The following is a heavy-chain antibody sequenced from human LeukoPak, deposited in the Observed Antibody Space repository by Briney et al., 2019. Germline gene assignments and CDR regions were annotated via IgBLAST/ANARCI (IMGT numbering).Heavy chain of an antibody. V-gene: IGHV3-30*04. Sequence: PGGSLRLSCAASGFTFSSYAMRWVRQAPGKGLEWVAVISYDGSNKYYADSVKGRFTISRDNSKNTLYLQMNSLRAEDTAVYYCARGYSFDYWGQGTLVTVYS. J-gene: IGHJ4*02. CDR1: GFTFSSYA. CDR2: ISYDGSNK. CDR3: ARGYSFDY. D-gene: IGHD1-26*01.